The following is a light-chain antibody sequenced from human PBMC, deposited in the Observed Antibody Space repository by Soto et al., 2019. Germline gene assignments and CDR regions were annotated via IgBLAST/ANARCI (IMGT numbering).Light chain of an antibody. CDR2: GAS. V-gene: IGKV3-20*01. CDR1: QSVSSSY. Sequence: EIVLTQSPGTLSSSPGERATLSCRASQSVSSSYLAWYQNKPGQDPRLLIYGASRRATGIPDRFSGSGSGTDFTLTISRLEPEDFAVYYCQQYGSSPHTFGQGTKLEIK. J-gene: IGKJ2*01. CDR3: QQYGSSPHT.